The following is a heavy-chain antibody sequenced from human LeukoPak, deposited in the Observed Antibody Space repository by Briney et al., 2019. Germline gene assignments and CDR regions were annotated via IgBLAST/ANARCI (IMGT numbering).Heavy chain of an antibody. CDR1: GYTFTSYA. V-gene: IGHV1-3*01. D-gene: IGHD3-10*01. J-gene: IGHJ3*02. CDR2: INAGNGKT. Sequence: GASVKVSCKASGYTFTSYAMHWVGQAPGQRLEWMGWINAGNGKTKYSKKFQGRVTITRDPSATTAYIDLSSLRSEDTAVYYCARDRVFLWFGAPGAAFDIWGQGTMVTVSS. CDR3: ARDRVFLWFGAPGAAFDI.